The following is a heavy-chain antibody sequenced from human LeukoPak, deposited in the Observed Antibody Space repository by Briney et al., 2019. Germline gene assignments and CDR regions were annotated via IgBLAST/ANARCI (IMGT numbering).Heavy chain of an antibody. CDR3: ARDGAAAGWYDY. CDR1: GGSFSDYY. D-gene: IGHD6-13*01. CDR2: INHSGRT. J-gene: IGHJ4*02. V-gene: IGHV4-34*01. Sequence: SETLSLTFAAYGGSFSDYYWSWIRQPPGKGLEWIGEINHSGRTTYNPSLKSRVTISVDTSKNLFSLKLTSVTAADTAVYYCARDGAAAGWYDYWGQGTLVTVSS.